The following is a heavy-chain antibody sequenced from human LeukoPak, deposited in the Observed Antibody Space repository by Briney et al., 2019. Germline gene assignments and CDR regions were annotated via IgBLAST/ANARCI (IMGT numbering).Heavy chain of an antibody. CDR1: AFTFSNYG. J-gene: IGHJ6*03. CDR3: AKAAVPRYYFYYMDV. CDR2: ISSDESIK. V-gene: IGHV3-30*18. D-gene: IGHD4-17*01. Sequence: GGSLRLSCAASAFTFSNYGMHWVRQAPGKGLEWVAVISSDESIKYYAVSVKGRFTISRDSSKNTLYLQMNSLRAEDTAMYYCAKAAVPRYYFYYMDVWGKGTTVTVSS.